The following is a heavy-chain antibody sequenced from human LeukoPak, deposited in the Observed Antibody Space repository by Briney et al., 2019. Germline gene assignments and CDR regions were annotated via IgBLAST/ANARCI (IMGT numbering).Heavy chain of an antibody. J-gene: IGHJ3*02. V-gene: IGHV1-46*01. CDR3: ARGPIAVAGSKGASAFDI. CDR2: INPSGGST. CDR1: GYSFTDYY. D-gene: IGHD6-19*01. Sequence: ASVKVSCKTSGYSFTDYYMYWVRQAPGQGLEWMGIINPSGGSTSYAQKFQGKVTMTRDTSTSTVYMELSSLRSEDTAVYYCARGPIAVAGSKGASAFDIWGQGTMVTVSS.